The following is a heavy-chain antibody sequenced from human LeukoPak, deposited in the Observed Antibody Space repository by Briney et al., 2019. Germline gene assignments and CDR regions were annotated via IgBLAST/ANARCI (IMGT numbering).Heavy chain of an antibody. D-gene: IGHD3-10*01. CDR1: GFSFSRYW. V-gene: IGHV3-74*01. CDR2: ISSDGSTT. CDR3: AKDLSYGSGSVFDY. Sequence: PGGSLRLSCAASGFSFSRYWMHWVRQAPGKGLVWVSHISSDGSTTSYADSVKGRFTISRDNSKNTLYLQMNSLRAEDTAVYYCAKDLSYGSGSVFDYWGQGTLVTVSS. J-gene: IGHJ4*02.